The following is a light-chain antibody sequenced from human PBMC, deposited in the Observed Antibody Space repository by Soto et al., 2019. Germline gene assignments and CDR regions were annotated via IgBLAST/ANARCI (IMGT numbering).Light chain of an antibody. J-gene: IGKJ1*01. CDR3: QQFAKSST. V-gene: IGKV2-29*03. CDR1: RSLLHSNGRTY. CDR2: EVS. Sequence: DIVMTQTPLSLSVTPGQSASISCKSSRSLLHSNGRTYLSWYVQKSGQTPQRLIHEVSVRFTGVPDSFSGSGSGTEFTLTFNGLQPDDFATYYCQQFAKSSTFGQGTTVEIK.